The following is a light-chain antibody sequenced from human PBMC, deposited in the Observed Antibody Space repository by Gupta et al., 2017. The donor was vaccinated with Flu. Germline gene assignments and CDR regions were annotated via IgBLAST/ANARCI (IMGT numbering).Light chain of an antibody. CDR2: KAS. Sequence: APSTLSASVGDRVTITGRDSQSISTWLAWYQQKPGKAPKLLIYKASSVERGVPSRFSGSGSGTEFTLTISSRQTDDFATYYCQQYYSYWSFGQGTKVKIK. V-gene: IGKV1-5*03. J-gene: IGKJ1*01. CDR1: QSISTW. CDR3: QQYYSYWS.